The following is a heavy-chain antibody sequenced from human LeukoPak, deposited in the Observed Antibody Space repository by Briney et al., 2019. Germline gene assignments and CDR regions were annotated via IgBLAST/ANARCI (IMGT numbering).Heavy chain of an antibody. CDR2: IIPILGIA. Sequence: SVKVSCKASGGTFSSYTISWVRQAPGQGLEWMGRIIPILGIANYAQKFQGRVTITADKSTSTAYMELSSLRSEDTAVYYCARDVGPGRELLMAGAFDIWGQGTMVTVSS. D-gene: IGHD1-7*01. J-gene: IGHJ3*02. V-gene: IGHV1-69*04. CDR1: GGTFSSYT. CDR3: ARDVGPGRELLMAGAFDI.